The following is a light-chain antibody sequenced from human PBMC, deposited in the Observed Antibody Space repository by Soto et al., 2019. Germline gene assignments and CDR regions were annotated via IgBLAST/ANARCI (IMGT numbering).Light chain of an antibody. V-gene: IGLV2-8*01. CDR1: SSDVGGYNY. CDR3: SSYAGSNNL. J-gene: IGLJ3*02. Sequence: QSALTQPPSASGSPGQSVTISCTGTSSDVGGYNYVSWYQQHPGKAPKLMIYEVTKRPSGVPDRFSGSKSGNTVSLTVSGLQAEDEADYYCSSYAGSNNLFGGGTKLTVL. CDR2: EVT.